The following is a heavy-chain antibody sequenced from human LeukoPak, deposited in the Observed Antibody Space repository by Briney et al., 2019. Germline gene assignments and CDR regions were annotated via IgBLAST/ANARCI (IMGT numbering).Heavy chain of an antibody. V-gene: IGHV3-30*02. CDR3: AKALHGSGLNLFDY. CDR2: IRYDGSNK. J-gene: IGHJ4*02. D-gene: IGHD3-10*01. CDR1: GFTFDNHV. Sequence: GRSLRLSCAASGFTFDNHVMHWVRQAPGKGLEWVAFIRYDGSNKYYADSVKGRFTISRDNSKNTLYLQMNSLRAEDTAVYYCAKALHGSGLNLFDYWGQGTLVTVSS.